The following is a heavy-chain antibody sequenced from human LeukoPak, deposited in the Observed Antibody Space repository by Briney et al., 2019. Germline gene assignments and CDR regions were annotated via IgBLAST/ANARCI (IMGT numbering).Heavy chain of an antibody. Sequence: GGSLRLSCAASGFTLTGYSMHWVRQAPGKGLEWVSSISGSGNYIYDADSVKGRFTISRDNSKKTLYLQMNSLRAEDTAVYYCAKDRGWLPFDYWGQGTLVTVSS. CDR2: ISGSGNYI. D-gene: IGHD5-24*01. CDR1: GFTLTGYS. J-gene: IGHJ4*02. V-gene: IGHV3-21*04. CDR3: AKDRGWLPFDY.